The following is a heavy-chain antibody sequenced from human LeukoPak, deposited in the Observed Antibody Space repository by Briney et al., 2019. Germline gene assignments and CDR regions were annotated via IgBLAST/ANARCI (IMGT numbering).Heavy chain of an antibody. Sequence: GASVKVSCTVSGYTLTELSMHGVRRAPGKGLEWMGGFDPEDGETIYTQKFQGRVTITEDTSTDTDYMELSRLRSEDTAVYYCATASGYYDSSGFAFDIWGQGTMVTVSS. V-gene: IGHV1-24*01. J-gene: IGHJ3*02. CDR1: GYTLTELS. D-gene: IGHD3-22*01. CDR3: ATASGYYDSSGFAFDI. CDR2: FDPEDGET.